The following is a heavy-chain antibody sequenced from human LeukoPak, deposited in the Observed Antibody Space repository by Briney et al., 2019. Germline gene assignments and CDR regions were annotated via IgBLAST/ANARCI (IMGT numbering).Heavy chain of an antibody. CDR3: ARDCSGGSCYAGVVDY. CDR1: GGSISSYY. CDR2: IYYSGYT. Sequence: KASETLSLTCTVSGGSISSYYWSWIRQPPGKGLEWIGYIYYSGYTNYNPSLKSRVTMSVDTSKNQFSLKLNSLTAADAAVYYCARDCSGGSCYAGVVDYWRQGTLVTVSS. D-gene: IGHD2-15*01. J-gene: IGHJ4*02. V-gene: IGHV4-59*12.